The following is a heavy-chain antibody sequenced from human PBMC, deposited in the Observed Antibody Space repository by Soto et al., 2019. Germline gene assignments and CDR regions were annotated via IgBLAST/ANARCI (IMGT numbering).Heavy chain of an antibody. J-gene: IGHJ6*02. Sequence: ASVKVSCKASGYTFTGYYMHWVRQAPGQGLEWMGWINPNSGGTNYAQKFQGWVTMTRDTSISTAYMELSRLRSDDTAVYYCARGYCSSTSCYSSVYGMDVWGQGTTVTVSS. CDR3: ARGYCSSTSCYSSVYGMDV. CDR1: GYTFTGYY. V-gene: IGHV1-2*04. CDR2: INPNSGGT. D-gene: IGHD2-2*01.